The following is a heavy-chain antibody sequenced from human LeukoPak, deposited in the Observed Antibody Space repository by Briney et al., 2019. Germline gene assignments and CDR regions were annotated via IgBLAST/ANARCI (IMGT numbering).Heavy chain of an antibody. V-gene: IGHV3-21*01. J-gene: IGHJ6*02. CDR1: GFTFSSYS. D-gene: IGHD5-12*01. CDR3: ARDFLSGYDGGYYYYGMDV. Sequence: GGSLRLSCAASGFTFSSYSMNWVRQAPGKGLEWVSSISSSSSYIYYADSVKGRFTISRDNAKNSLYLQMNSLRAEDTAVYYCARDFLSGYDGGYYYYGMDVWGQGTTVTVSS. CDR2: ISSSSSYI.